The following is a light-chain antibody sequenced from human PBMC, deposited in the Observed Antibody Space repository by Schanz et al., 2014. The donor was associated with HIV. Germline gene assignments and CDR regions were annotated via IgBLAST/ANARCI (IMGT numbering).Light chain of an antibody. CDR3: SSYTSSSTRPWV. CDR1: SSDVGDYNY. J-gene: IGLJ3*02. Sequence: QSALTQPPSASGSPGQSVTISCTGTSSDVGDYNYVSWYQQHPGTAPKLMIYDVSNRPSGVSDRFSGSKSDNTASLTISGLQAEDEADYYCSSYTSSSTRPWVFGGGTKLTVL. V-gene: IGLV2-14*01. CDR2: DVS.